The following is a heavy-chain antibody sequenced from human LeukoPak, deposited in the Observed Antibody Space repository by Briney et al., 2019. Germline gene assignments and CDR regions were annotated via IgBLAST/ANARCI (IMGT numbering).Heavy chain of an antibody. Sequence: SETLSLTCTVSGGSISSYYWSWIRQPPGQGLEWIGYIYYSGSTNYNPSLKSRVTISVDTSKNQFSLKLSSVTAADTAVYYCARVQGRYYGSGAYNWFDPWGQGTLVTVSS. V-gene: IGHV4-59*01. J-gene: IGHJ5*02. D-gene: IGHD3-10*01. CDR1: GGSISSYY. CDR2: IYYSGST. CDR3: ARVQGRYYGSGAYNWFDP.